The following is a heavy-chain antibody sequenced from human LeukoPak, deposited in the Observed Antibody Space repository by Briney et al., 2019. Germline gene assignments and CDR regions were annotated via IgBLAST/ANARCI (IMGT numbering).Heavy chain of an antibody. CDR2: ISSSGSTI. J-gene: IGHJ3*02. D-gene: IGHD2-21*02. V-gene: IGHV3-48*03. CDR3: ARERLGVTAFDI. CDR1: GFTFSSYE. Sequence: GSLRLSCAASGFTFSSYEMNWVRQAPGKGLEWVSYISSSGSTIYYADSVKGRFTISRDNAKNSLYLQMNSLRAEETAVYYCARERLGVTAFDIWGQGTMVTVSS.